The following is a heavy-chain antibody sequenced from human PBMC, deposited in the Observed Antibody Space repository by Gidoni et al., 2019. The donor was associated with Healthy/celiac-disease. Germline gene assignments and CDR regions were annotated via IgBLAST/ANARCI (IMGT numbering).Heavy chain of an antibody. J-gene: IGHJ3*02. CDR2: INAGNGNT. D-gene: IGHD1-26*01. V-gene: IGHV1-3*01. CDR1: GYTLTSYA. Sequence: QVQLVQSGAEVKKPGASVKVSCKASGYTLTSYAMHWVRQAPGQRLEWMGWINAGNGNTKYSQKFQGRVTITRDTSASTAYMELSSLRSEDTAVYYCASRKGSYGWAFDIWGQGTMVTVSS. CDR3: ASRKGSYGWAFDI.